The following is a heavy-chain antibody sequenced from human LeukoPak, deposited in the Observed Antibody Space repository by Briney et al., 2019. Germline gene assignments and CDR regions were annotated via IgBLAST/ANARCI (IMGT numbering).Heavy chain of an antibody. V-gene: IGHV4-34*01. Sequence: NSSETLSLTCAVYGGSFSGFYWSWIRQPPGKGLEWIGEIKHGESSDYNPSLESRVTISVDTSKNQFSLRLTSVTAADTAVYYCARGTSPDWPTLHYWGQGTLVPVSS. CDR1: GGSFSGFY. CDR2: IKHGESS. CDR3: ARGTSPDWPTLHY. J-gene: IGHJ4*02. D-gene: IGHD3/OR15-3a*01.